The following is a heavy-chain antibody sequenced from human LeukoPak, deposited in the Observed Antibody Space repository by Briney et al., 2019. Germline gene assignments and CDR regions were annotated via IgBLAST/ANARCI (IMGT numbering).Heavy chain of an antibody. CDR2: IRYDGSNK. V-gene: IGHV3-30*02. CDR3: ARDLNDFWSGYYTGGDY. CDR1: GFTFSSYG. J-gene: IGHJ4*02. D-gene: IGHD3-3*01. Sequence: PGGSLRLSCAASGFTFSSYGMHWVRQAPGKGLEWVAFIRYDGSNKYYADSVKGRFTISRDNSKNTLYLQMNSLRAEDTAVYYCARDLNDFWSGYYTGGDYWGQGTLVTVSS.